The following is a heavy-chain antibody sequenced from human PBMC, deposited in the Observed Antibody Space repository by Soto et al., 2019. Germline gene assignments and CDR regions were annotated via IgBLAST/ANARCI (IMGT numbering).Heavy chain of an antibody. CDR3: ARTAGAGKYYYGMDV. V-gene: IGHV5-51*01. CDR1: GYSFTSYW. CDR2: IYPGDSDT. D-gene: IGHD6-13*01. J-gene: IGHJ6*02. Sequence: GASLKISCKGSGYSFTSYWIGWVRQMPGKGLELMGIIYPGDSDTRYSPSFQGQVTISADKSISTAYLQWSSLKASDTAMYYCARTAGAGKYYYGMDVWGQGTTVTVSS.